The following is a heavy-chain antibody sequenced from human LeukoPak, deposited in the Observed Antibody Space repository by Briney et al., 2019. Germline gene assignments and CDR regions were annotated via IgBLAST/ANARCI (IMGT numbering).Heavy chain of an antibody. D-gene: IGHD2-15*01. CDR3: ARHGPGPPPTYCSGGSCYSDFDY. CDR1: GGSISSSSYY. J-gene: IGHJ4*02. V-gene: IGHV4-39*01. Sequence: SETLSLTCTVFGGSISSSSYYWGWIRQPPGKGLEWIGSIFYRGSTYNNPSLKSRVTISIDTSKNQFSLKLTSVTAADTAVYYCARHGPGPPPTYCSGGSCYSDFDYWGQGTLVTVSS. CDR2: IFYRGST.